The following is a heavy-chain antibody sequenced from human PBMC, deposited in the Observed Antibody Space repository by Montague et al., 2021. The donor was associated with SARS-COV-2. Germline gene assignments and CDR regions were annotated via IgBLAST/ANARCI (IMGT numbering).Heavy chain of an antibody. CDR2: IFYNGDT. D-gene: IGHD1-14*01. CDR1: GGSISGYY. CDR3: ATNRQHHNH. J-gene: IGHJ5*02. V-gene: IGHV4-59*08. Sequence: SETLSLTCTVSGGSISGYYWTWIRQPPGKGLEWIGYIFYNGDTNYNPSLKSRVSISVDTSKNQFSLKLIAVTAADTAVYFCATNRQHHNHWGQGAMVAVSS.